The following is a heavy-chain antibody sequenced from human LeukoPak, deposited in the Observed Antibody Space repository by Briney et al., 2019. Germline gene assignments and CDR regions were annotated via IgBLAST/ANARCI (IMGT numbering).Heavy chain of an antibody. CDR3: ARDVIYSGYSSPTLRWFDP. V-gene: IGHV1-18*01. D-gene: IGHD5-12*01. J-gene: IGHJ5*02. CDR1: GYTFSNYG. Sequence: ASVKVSCKASGYTFSNYGISWVRQAPGQGLEWMGWIIAYNGNTNYAQKLQGRVTMTTDTSTSTAYMELRSLRSDDTAVYYCARDVIYSGYSSPTLRWFDPWGQGTLVTVSS. CDR2: IIAYNGNT.